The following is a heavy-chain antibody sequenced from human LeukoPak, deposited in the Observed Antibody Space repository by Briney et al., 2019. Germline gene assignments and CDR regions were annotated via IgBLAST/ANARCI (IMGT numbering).Heavy chain of an antibody. V-gene: IGHV4-59*01. D-gene: IGHD4-11*01. CDR1: GGSFSTYY. CDR3: ARGYSRYYYYMDV. Sequence: SETLSLTCAVHGGSFSTYYWSSIRQPPGKGLEWIGYIYYSGSTNYNPSLKSRVTISVDTSKNQFSLKLSSVTAADTAVYYCARGYSRYYYYMDVWGKGTTVTVSS. J-gene: IGHJ6*03. CDR2: IYYSGST.